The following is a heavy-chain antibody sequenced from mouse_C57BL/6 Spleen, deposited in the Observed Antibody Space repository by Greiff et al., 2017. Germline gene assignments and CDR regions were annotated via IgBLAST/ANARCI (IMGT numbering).Heavy chain of an antibody. CDR2: IHPNSGST. V-gene: IGHV1-64*01. CDR1: GYTFTSYW. J-gene: IGHJ4*01. Sequence: QVQLKQPGAELVKPGASVKLSCKASGYTFTSYWMHWVKQRPGQGPEWIGMIHPNSGSTNYNEKFKSKATLTVDKSSSTAYMQLSSLTSEDSAVYYCARREVYYAMDYWGQGTSVTVSS. CDR3: ARREVYYAMDY.